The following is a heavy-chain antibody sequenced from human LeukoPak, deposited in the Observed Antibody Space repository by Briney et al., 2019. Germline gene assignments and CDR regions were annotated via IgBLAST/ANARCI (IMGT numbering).Heavy chain of an antibody. CDR1: GGTFSSYA. V-gene: IGHV1-69*04. Sequence: GASVKVSCKASGGTFSSYAISWVRQAPGQGFEWMGRIIPILGIANYAQKFQGRVTITADKSTSAAYMELSSLRSEDTAVYYCARGWTYYYGSGSHDYWGQGTLVTVSS. D-gene: IGHD3-10*01. CDR2: IIPILGIA. J-gene: IGHJ4*02. CDR3: ARGWTYYYGSGSHDY.